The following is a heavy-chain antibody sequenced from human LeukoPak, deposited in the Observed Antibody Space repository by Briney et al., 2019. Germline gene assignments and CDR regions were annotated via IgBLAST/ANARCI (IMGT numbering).Heavy chain of an antibody. CDR1: GFPFSSYA. Sequence: GGSLRLSCAASGFPFSSYAMSWVRQAPGKGLEWVSAISGSGGSTYYADSVKGRFTISRDNSKNTLYLQMNSLRAEDTAVYYCAKPDYYSGSYFSAFDIWGQGTMVTVSS. J-gene: IGHJ3*02. V-gene: IGHV3-23*01. D-gene: IGHD1-26*01. CDR2: ISGSGGST. CDR3: AKPDYYSGSYFSAFDI.